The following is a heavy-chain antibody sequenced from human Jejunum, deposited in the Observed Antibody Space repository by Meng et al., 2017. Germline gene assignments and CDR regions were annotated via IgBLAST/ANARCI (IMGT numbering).Heavy chain of an antibody. CDR1: VFIFTSFW. CDR2: IYPGDSDI. CDR3: ARGKRWLAFFFDY. V-gene: IGHV5-51*01. D-gene: IGHD5-24*01. Sequence: GESLKISCKASVFIFTSFWIGWVRQMPGKGLEWVGIIYPGDSDIRYSPSFVGQVTISADKSINTAYLQLNSLKASDSGTYYCARGKRWLAFFFDYWAQGTPVTVSS. J-gene: IGHJ4*02.